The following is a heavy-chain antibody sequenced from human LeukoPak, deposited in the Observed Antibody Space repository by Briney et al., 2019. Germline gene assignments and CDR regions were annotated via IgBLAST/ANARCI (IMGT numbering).Heavy chain of an antibody. CDR1: GFTFDDYA. D-gene: IGHD3-16*01. CDR3: AKDRGSYCDSQDYYYYYGMDV. J-gene: IGHJ6*02. CDR2: ISWNSGSI. Sequence: PGRSLRLSCAASGFTFDDYAMHWVRQAPGKGLEWVSGISWNSGSIGYADSVKGRFTISRDNAKNSLYLQMNSLRAEDTALYYCAKDRGSYCDSQDYYYYYGMDVWGQGTTVTVSS. V-gene: IGHV3-9*01.